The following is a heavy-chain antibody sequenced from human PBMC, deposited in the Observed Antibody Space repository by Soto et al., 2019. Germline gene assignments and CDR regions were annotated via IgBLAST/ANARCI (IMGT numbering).Heavy chain of an antibody. V-gene: IGHV4-38-2*02. CDR3: ARDGPAFSGSYYLY. Sequence: SETLSLTCAVSSYSISSGYYWGWIRQPPGKGLEWIGSIYHSGSTYYNPSLKSRVTISVDTSKNQFSLKLSSVTAADTAVYYCARDGPAFSGSYYLYWGQGTLVTVSS. D-gene: IGHD1-26*01. J-gene: IGHJ4*02. CDR2: IYHSGST. CDR1: SYSISSGYY.